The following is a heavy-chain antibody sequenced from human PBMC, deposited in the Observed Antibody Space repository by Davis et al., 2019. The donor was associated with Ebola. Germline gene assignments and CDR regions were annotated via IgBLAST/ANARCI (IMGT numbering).Heavy chain of an antibody. CDR2: IYPGTTT. CDR3: ASIADIGGMDV. V-gene: IGHV3-66*01. D-gene: IGHD2-15*01. J-gene: IGHJ6*02. CDR1: GFAVSSSY. Sequence: PGESLKISCAASGFAVSSSYMSWVRQAPGKGLEWVAVIYPGTTTYYADSVQGRFIISRDNSKDTLYLQMNSLRAEDTAVYYCASIADIGGMDVWGQGTTVTVSS.